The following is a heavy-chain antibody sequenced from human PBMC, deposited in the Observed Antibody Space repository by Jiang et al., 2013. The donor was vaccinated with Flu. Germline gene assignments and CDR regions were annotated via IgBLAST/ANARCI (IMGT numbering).Heavy chain of an antibody. CDR3: ARDIYSGYDFDYYYGMDV. V-gene: IGHV6-1*01. CDR1: GDSVSSNSAA. Sequence: QTLSLTCAISGDSVSSNSAAWNWIRQSPSRGLEWLGRTYYRSKWYNDYAVSVKSRITINPDTSKNQFSLQLNSVTPEDTAVYYCARDIYSGYDFDYYYGMDVWGQGTTVTV. J-gene: IGHJ6*02. CDR2: TYYRSKWYN. D-gene: IGHD5-12*01.